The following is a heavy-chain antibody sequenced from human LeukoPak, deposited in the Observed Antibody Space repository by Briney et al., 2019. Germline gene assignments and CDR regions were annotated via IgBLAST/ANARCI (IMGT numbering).Heavy chain of an antibody. CDR3: ARLPRLVHAFDI. CDR1: GYSLSSGYY. Sequence: SETLSLTCTVSGYSLSSGYYWGWIRQPPGKGLEWIGSIYHSGGTYYNPSLKSRVTISVDTSKNQFSLKLSSVTAADTAVYYCARLPRLVHAFDIWGQGTMVTVSS. V-gene: IGHV4-38-2*02. CDR2: IYHSGGT. J-gene: IGHJ3*02.